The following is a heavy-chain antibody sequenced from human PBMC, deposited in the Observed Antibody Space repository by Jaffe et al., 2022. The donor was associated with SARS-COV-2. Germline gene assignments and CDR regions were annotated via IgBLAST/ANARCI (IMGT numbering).Heavy chain of an antibody. CDR3: AKGYRGTFHVWGPYYYYGMDV. CDR1: GFTFSSYG. CDR2: ISYDGSNK. J-gene: IGHJ6*02. V-gene: IGHV3-30*18. Sequence: QVQLVESGGGVVQPGRSLRLSCAASGFTFSSYGMHWVRQAPGKGLEWVAVISYDGSNKYYADSVKGRFTISRDNSKNTLYLQMNSLRAEDTAVYYCAKGYRGTFHVWGPYYYYGMDVWGQGTTVTVSS. D-gene: IGHD3-16*01.